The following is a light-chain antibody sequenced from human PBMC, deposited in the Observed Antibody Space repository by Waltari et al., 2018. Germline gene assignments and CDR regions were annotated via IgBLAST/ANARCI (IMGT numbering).Light chain of an antibody. CDR2: EAS. V-gene: IGKV3-11*01. J-gene: IGKJ4*01. CDR3: QQRTNWPLT. Sequence: EVVLTQSPATLSLSPGERATLSCRASQSVSYYLAWYQQKPGQAPRLLIYEASNRATGIPARFSGSGSGTDFTLTISSLEPEDFAVYYCQQRTNWPLTFGGGTKVEI. CDR1: QSVSYY.